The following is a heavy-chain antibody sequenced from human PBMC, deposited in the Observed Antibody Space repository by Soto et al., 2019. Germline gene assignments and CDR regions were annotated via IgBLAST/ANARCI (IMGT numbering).Heavy chain of an antibody. V-gene: IGHV4-59*01. Sequence: SSETLSLTCTVSGDSISSFYWSWIRQPPGKGLEWIGYFHHSGSTNFNPSLKSRVTMSLDTSKNQFSLKLSSVTAADTAVYFCARGGWYLDCWGQGTLVTVSS. CDR2: FHHSGST. D-gene: IGHD6-19*01. CDR3: ARGGWYLDC. J-gene: IGHJ4*02. CDR1: GDSISSFY.